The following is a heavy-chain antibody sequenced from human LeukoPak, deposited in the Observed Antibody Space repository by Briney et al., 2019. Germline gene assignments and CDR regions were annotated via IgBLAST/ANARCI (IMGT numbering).Heavy chain of an antibody. CDR1: GYTFTSYG. Sequence: SVKVSCKASGYTFTSYGISWVRQAPGQGLEWMGGIIPIFGTANYAQKFQGRVTITADESTSTAYMELSSLRSEDTAVYYCARSIGTYSSSLTRISPPDYYYYMDVWGKGTTVTVSS. J-gene: IGHJ6*03. CDR2: IIPIFGTA. D-gene: IGHD6-13*01. V-gene: IGHV1-69*13. CDR3: ARSIGTYSSSLTRISPPDYYYYMDV.